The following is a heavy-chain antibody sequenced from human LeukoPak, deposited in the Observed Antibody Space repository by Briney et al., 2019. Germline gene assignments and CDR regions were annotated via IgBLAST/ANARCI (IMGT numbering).Heavy chain of an antibody. CDR3: ARPAGIYDYVWGSYYRV. V-gene: IGHV4-34*01. CDR1: GGSFTNYY. J-gene: IGHJ4*02. D-gene: IGHD3-16*01. Sequence: SETLSLTCAVYGGSFTNYYWSWIRQPPGKGLEWIGEINHSGSTNYNPSLKSRVTISVDTSKNQFSLKLSSVTAADTAVYYCARPAGIYDYVWGSYYRVWGQGTLVTVSS. CDR2: INHSGST.